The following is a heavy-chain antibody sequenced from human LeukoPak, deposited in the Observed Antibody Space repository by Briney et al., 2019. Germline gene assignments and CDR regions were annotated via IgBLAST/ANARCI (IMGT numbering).Heavy chain of an antibody. Sequence: ASVTVSCKASGYTFTSYYMHWVRQAPGQGLEWMGIINPSGGSTSYAQKFQGRVTMTRDTSTSTVYMELSSLRAEDTAVYYCARGGCSSTSCSNWFDPWGQGTLVTVSS. CDR3: ARGGCSSTSCSNWFDP. CDR2: INPSGGST. J-gene: IGHJ5*02. CDR1: GYTFTSYY. V-gene: IGHV1-46*01. D-gene: IGHD2-2*01.